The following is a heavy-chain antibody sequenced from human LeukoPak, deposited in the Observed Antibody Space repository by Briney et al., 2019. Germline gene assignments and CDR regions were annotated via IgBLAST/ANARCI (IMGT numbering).Heavy chain of an antibody. J-gene: IGHJ4*02. Sequence: GGSLRLSCAASGFTFSSYGMHWVRQAPGKGLEWVAVISYDGSNKYYADSVKGRFTISRDNSKNTLYLQMNSLRAEDTAVYYCAKDPGGFGESPFDYWGQGTLVTVSS. D-gene: IGHD3-10*01. V-gene: IGHV3-30*18. CDR3: AKDPGGFGESPFDY. CDR1: GFTFSSYG. CDR2: ISYDGSNK.